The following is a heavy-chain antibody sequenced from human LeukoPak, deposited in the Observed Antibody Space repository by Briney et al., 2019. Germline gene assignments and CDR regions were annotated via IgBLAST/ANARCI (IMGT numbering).Heavy chain of an antibody. Sequence: GESLKISCKVSGYRFTTFWIGWVRQTPGKGLELMGVIYPDDSDTKYGPPFQGQVTVSADKSIKTAYLQWGSLKASDTGIYYCARGRGGYTGYENFDYWGQGTQVTVSS. CDR2: IYPDDSDT. CDR3: ARGRGGYTGYENFDY. D-gene: IGHD5-18*01. CDR1: GYRFTTFW. J-gene: IGHJ4*02. V-gene: IGHV5-51*01.